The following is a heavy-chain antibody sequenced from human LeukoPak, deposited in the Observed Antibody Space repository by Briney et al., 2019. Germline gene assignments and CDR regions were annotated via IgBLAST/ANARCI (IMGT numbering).Heavy chain of an antibody. D-gene: IGHD2-8*01. J-gene: IGHJ6*03. CDR2: INWNGGST. CDR1: GCTFDDYG. V-gene: IGHV3-20*04. CDR3: ARVLGCTNGVCPYYYYYYMDV. Sequence: GGSLRLSCAASGCTFDDYGMSWVRQAPGKGLEWVSGINWNGGSTGYADSVKGRFTISRDNAKNSLYLQMNSLRAEDTALYYCARVLGCTNGVCPYYYYYYMDVWGKGTTVTVSS.